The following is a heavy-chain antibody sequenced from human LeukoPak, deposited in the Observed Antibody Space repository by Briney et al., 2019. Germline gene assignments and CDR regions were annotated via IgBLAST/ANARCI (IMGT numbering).Heavy chain of an antibody. Sequence: PSETLSLTCAVSGAPFSNFYWSWIRQYPGKGLEWIGEINYSGYTNYNPSLKSRVTISVDTPKNQFSLKVSSVTAADTAVYYCARQLYGSDYWGQGTLVTVSS. D-gene: IGHD1-1*01. CDR3: ARQLYGSDY. J-gene: IGHJ4*02. CDR2: INYSGYT. V-gene: IGHV4-34*01. CDR1: GAPFSNFY.